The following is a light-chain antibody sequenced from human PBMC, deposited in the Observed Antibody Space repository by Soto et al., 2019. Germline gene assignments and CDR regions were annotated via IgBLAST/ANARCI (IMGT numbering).Light chain of an antibody. CDR1: QSISSW. CDR2: DAS. J-gene: IGKJ1*01. V-gene: IGKV1-5*01. Sequence: DIEMTQSRCTVSASVGDRVTITCRASQSISSWLAWYQQKPGKAPKLLIYDASSLESGVPSRFSGSGSGTEFTLTISSLQPDDFATYYCQHYNSYSEAFGQGTKVDI. CDR3: QHYNSYSEA.